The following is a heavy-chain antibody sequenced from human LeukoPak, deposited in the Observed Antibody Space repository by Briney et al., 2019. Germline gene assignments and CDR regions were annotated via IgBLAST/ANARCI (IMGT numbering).Heavy chain of an antibody. CDR1: GLTFSTSG. D-gene: IGHD1-14*01. V-gene: IGHV3-21*06. J-gene: IGHJ4*02. CDR3: ATETNGRHYDY. Sequence: GGSLRLSCTASGLTFSTSGFNWVRQAPGKGLEWVASIGPTGSDRYHADSIKGRFTISRDNANNFLYLQMNSLRAEDTAVYYSATETNGRHYDYWGQGTLLTVSS. CDR2: IGPTGSDR.